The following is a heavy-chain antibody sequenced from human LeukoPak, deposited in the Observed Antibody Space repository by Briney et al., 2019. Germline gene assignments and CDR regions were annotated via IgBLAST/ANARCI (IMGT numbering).Heavy chain of an antibody. CDR2: IHSGGST. D-gene: IGHD4-23*01. CDR3: ARDDYGGNSHYAFDI. J-gene: IGHJ3*02. CDR1: GFIVNSNY. Sequence: GGSLRLSCAASGFIVNSNYMSWVRQAPGKGLECVSFIHSGGSTHYADSVKGRFTISSDNSKNTLYLQMNSLRAEDTAVYYCARDDYGGNSHYAFDIWGQGTMVTVSS. V-gene: IGHV3-66*01.